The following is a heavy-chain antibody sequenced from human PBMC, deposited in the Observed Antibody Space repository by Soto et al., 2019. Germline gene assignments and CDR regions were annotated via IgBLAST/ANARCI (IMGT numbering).Heavy chain of an antibody. CDR1: GGSISSYY. D-gene: IGHD2-8*01. CDR3: ARDLGCTNGVCYRGWFDP. CDR2: IYYSGST. V-gene: IGHV4-59*01. J-gene: IGHJ5*02. Sequence: SETLSLTCTVSGGSISSYYWSWIRQPPGKGLEWIGYIYYSGSTNYNPSLKSRVTISVDTSENQFSLKLSSVTAADTAVYYCARDLGCTNGVCYRGWFDPWGQGTLVTVSS.